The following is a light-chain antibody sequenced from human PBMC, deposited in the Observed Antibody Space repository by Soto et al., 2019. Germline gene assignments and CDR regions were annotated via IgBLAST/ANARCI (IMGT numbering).Light chain of an antibody. Sequence: EIVLTQSPGTLSLSPGERATLSCRASQSVSSSYLAWYQHKPGQAPRLLIYGVSSRATGIPDRFSGSGSGTHFTLTISRLEPEDFAVYYCHQFGTSPKTFGQGTKVEI. J-gene: IGKJ1*01. CDR2: GVS. CDR1: QSVSSSY. CDR3: HQFGTSPKT. V-gene: IGKV3-20*01.